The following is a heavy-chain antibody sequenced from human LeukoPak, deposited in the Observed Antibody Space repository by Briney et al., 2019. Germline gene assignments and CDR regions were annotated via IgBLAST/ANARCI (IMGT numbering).Heavy chain of an antibody. CDR3: AKGGYCSGGSCYSPLDP. Sequence: PGGSLRLSCAASGFTFSSYAMSWVRQAPGKGLEWVSAISGSGGSTYYADSVKGRFTISRDNSKNTLYLQMNSLRAEDTAVYYCAKGGYCSGGSCYSPLDPWGRGTLVTVSS. CDR2: ISGSGGST. V-gene: IGHV3-23*01. D-gene: IGHD2-15*01. J-gene: IGHJ5*02. CDR1: GFTFSSYA.